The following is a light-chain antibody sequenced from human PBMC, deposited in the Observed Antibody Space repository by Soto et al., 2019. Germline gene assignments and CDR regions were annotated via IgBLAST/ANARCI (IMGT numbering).Light chain of an antibody. Sequence: QSALTQPASVSGSPGQSITISCTGTSSDVGGYNYVSWYQQHPGKAPKLMIYDVSNRPSGVSNRFSGSKSGNTASLTISGLQAEDEAEYYCSSYTSSSTLDVFGTGNKVTVL. CDR1: SSDVGGYNY. CDR3: SSYTSSSTLDV. CDR2: DVS. J-gene: IGLJ1*01. V-gene: IGLV2-14*01.